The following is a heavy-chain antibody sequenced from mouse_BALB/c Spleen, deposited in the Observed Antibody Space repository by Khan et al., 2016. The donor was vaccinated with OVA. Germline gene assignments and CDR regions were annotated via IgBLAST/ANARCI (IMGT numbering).Heavy chain of an antibody. J-gene: IGHJ4*01. CDR2: INPGSGGT. V-gene: IGHV1-54*01. CDR3: ARRDYAMDY. CDR1: GYAFTNYL. Sequence: VQLQQSGAELVRPGTSVKVSCKASGYAFTNYLIEWVKQRPGQGLEWIGVINPGSGGTNYNEKLKGKATLTADKSSSTAYMQLSSLTSDDSAVYYCARRDYAMDYWGQGTSVTVSS.